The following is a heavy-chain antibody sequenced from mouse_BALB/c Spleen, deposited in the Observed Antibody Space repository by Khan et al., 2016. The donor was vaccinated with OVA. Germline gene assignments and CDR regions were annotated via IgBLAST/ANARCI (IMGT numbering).Heavy chain of an antibody. CDR2: KNTYTGEP. Sequence: QIQLVQSGPELKKPGETVKISCKASGYTFTNYVMNWVKQAPGKGLKWMGWKNTYTGEPTYSDDFKGRFAFSLETSASTAYLQINNLKNEYTATYYCARGNRDFDYWGQGTTLTVSS. V-gene: IGHV9-3-1*01. CDR1: GYTFTNYV. D-gene: IGHD2-1*01. J-gene: IGHJ2*01. CDR3: ARGNRDFDY.